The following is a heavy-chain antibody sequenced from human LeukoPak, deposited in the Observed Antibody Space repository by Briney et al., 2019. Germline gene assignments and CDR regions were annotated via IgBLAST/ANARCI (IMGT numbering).Heavy chain of an antibody. CDR3: ARDMVYSSSSSFDY. Sequence: GGSLRLSCAASGFTFSDYYMSWIRQAPGKGLEWVAVISYDGSNKYYADSVKGRFTISRDNSKNTLYLQMNSLRAEDTAVYYCARDMVYSSSSSFDYWGQGTLVTVSS. D-gene: IGHD6-6*01. CDR2: ISYDGSNK. J-gene: IGHJ4*02. V-gene: IGHV3-30*03. CDR1: GFTFSDYY.